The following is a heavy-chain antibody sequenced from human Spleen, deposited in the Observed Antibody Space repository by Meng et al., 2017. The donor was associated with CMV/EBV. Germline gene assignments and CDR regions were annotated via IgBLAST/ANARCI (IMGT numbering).Heavy chain of an antibody. D-gene: IGHD2-8*01. CDR3: ASEIEQDRPGEGVFDT. CDR1: GFIFSDYF. Sequence: GESLKISCAASGFIFSDYFMNWIRQAPGKRPEWLSYISRSDNTIYYADSVRGRFTISRDNARNVLYLQMTRLRAEDTAVYYCASEIEQDRPGEGVFDTWGQGTMVTVSS. V-gene: IGHV3-11*04. CDR2: ISRSDNTI. J-gene: IGHJ3*02.